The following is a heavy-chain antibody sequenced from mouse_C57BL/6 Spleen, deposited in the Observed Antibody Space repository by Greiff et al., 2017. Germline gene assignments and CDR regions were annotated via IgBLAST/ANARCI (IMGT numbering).Heavy chain of an antibody. Sequence: VQLQQSGPELVKPGASVKISCTASGYSFTDYYMNWVKQSHGKSLEWIGVISPNYGTTSYNQKFSGKATLTVDQSSSTAFMQLNRLTSEDSAVDYYSAYYVKGSCSMDYWGQGTSVTVSS. CDR1: GYSFTDYY. CDR2: ISPNYGTT. CDR3: SAYYVKGSCSMDY. V-gene: IGHV1-39*01. D-gene: IGHD2-1*01. J-gene: IGHJ4*01.